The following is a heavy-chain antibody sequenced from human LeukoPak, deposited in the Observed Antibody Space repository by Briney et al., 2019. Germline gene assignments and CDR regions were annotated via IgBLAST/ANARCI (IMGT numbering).Heavy chain of an antibody. CDR3: ARDPYSSSWSYGMDV. Sequence: GGSLRLSCTASGFTFSSYWMSWVRQTPEKGLEWVANIKQDGSEKVYVDSVKGRFTISRDNAKSSLYLQMSGLRAEDTAVYYCARDPYSSSWSYGMDVWGQGTTVTVS. CDR1: GFTFSSYW. J-gene: IGHJ6*02. D-gene: IGHD6-13*01. V-gene: IGHV3-7*05. CDR2: IKQDGSEK.